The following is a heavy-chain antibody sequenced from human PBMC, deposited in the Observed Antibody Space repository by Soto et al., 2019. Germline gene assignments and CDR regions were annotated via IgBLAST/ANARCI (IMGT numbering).Heavy chain of an antibody. V-gene: IGHV3-64*01. CDR3: ARPQAAGGGNYYYYYYMDV. D-gene: IGHD6-13*01. Sequence: GGSLRLSCAASGFTFSSYAMHWVRQAPGKGLEYVSAISSNGGSTYYANSVKGRFTISRDNSKNTLYLQMGSLRAEDMAVYYCARPQAAGGGNYYYYYYMDVWGKGTTVTVSS. CDR2: ISSNGGST. J-gene: IGHJ6*03. CDR1: GFTFSSYA.